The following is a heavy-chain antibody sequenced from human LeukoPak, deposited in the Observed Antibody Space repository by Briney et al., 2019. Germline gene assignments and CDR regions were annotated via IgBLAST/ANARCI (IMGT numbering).Heavy chain of an antibody. CDR3: ARAPGLRYFDWLLLRGHPYYYYYYMDV. CDR2: INPNSDAT. Sequence: ASVKVSCKASGYTFIGHYIHWVRQAPGQGLEWMGWINPNSDATKYSQKFQGRVTMTRDTSISTAYMELSRLRSDDAAVYYCARAPGLRYFDWLLLRGHPYYYYYYMDVWGKGTTVTVSS. D-gene: IGHD3-9*01. CDR1: GYTFIGHY. J-gene: IGHJ6*03. V-gene: IGHV1-2*02.